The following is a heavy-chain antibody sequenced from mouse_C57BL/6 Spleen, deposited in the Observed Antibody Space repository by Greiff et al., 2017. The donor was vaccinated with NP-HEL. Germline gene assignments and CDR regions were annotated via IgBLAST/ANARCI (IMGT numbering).Heavy chain of an antibody. D-gene: IGHD4-1*01. CDR2: INPSTGGT. J-gene: IGHJ4*01. CDR3: ARTGTWGYAMDY. V-gene: IGHV1-42*01. CDR1: GYSFTGYY. Sequence: EVQLQQSGPELVKPGASVKISCKASGYSFTGYYMNWVKQSPEKSLEWIGEINPSTGGTTYNQKFKAKATLTVDKSSSTAYMQLKSLTSEDSAVYYCARTGTWGYAMDYWGQGTSVTVSS.